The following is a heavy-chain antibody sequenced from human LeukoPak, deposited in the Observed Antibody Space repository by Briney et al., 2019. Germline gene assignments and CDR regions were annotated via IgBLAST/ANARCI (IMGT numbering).Heavy chain of an antibody. Sequence: GGSLRLSCAVSGLTFSSHVMHWVRQAPGKGLEWVAFIPSDGSDRYYADSVKGRFTISRDNSQNTVYLQMNRLTTDDTAVYYCARTYDFGRGPPGDAFDNWGQGTLVTVPS. V-gene: IGHV3-30*02. CDR3: ARTYDFGRGPPGDAFDN. D-gene: IGHD3-3*01. J-gene: IGHJ3*02. CDR2: IPSDGSDR. CDR1: GLTFSSHV.